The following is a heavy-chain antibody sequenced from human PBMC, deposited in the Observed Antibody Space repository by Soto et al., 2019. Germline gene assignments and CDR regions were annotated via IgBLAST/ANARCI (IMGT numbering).Heavy chain of an antibody. CDR1: GFTFNNYG. V-gene: IGHV3-21*01. CDR3: AREDSIIIPAVSDF. J-gene: IGHJ4*02. Sequence: GGSLRLSCGVSGFTFNNYGINWVRQAPGKGLQWVSSVSKSGYTYYSDSVKGRFTISRDNAKNSVSLQMNNLRAEDTAVYYCAREDSIIIPAVSDFWGQGTLVTVS. CDR2: VSKSGYT. D-gene: IGHD2-2*01.